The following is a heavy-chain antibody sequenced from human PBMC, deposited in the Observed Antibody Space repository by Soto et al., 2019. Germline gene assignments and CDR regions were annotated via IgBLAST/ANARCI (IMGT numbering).Heavy chain of an antibody. D-gene: IGHD3-9*01. J-gene: IGHJ6*02. CDR2: ISTSSSAI. CDR3: ARDGADYDILTGYYDYYYHGMDV. V-gene: IGHV3-21*06. Sequence: GGSLRLSCVASGFAFRSYGMNWVRQAPGKGLEWVSSISTSSSAIYYTDSVKGRFTISRDNARNSLYLQMKSLRAEDTAVYFCARDGADYDILTGYYDYYYHGMDVWGQGTTVTVSS. CDR1: GFAFRSYG.